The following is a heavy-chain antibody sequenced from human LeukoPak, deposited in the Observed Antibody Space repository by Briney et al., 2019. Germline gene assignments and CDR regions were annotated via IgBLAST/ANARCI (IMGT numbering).Heavy chain of an antibody. J-gene: IGHJ4*02. Sequence: SVKVSCKASGGTFSSYAISWVRQAPGQGLEWMGGIIPIFGTANYAQKFQGRVTITTDESTSTAYMELSSLRSEDTAVYYYARGVGSTGTSPGLFDYWGQGTLVTVSS. CDR2: IIPIFGTA. CDR3: ARGVGSTGTSPGLFDY. D-gene: IGHD1-1*01. V-gene: IGHV1-69*05. CDR1: GGTFSSYA.